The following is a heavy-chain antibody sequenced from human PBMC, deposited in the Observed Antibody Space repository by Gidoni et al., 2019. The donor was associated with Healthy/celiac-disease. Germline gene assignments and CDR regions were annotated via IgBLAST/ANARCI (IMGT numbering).Heavy chain of an antibody. Sequence: QLQLQESGSGLVKPSQTLSLTCAVSGGSISSGGYSWSWIRQPPGKGLEWIGYIYHSGSTYYNPSLKSRVTISVDRSKNQFSLKLSSVTAADTAVYYCARVTSGKYYYDSSGYYHWYFDLWGRGTLVTVSS. V-gene: IGHV4-30-2*01. CDR3: ARVTSGKYYYDSSGYYHWYFDL. J-gene: IGHJ2*01. CDR2: IYHSGST. CDR1: GGSISSGGYS. D-gene: IGHD3-22*01.